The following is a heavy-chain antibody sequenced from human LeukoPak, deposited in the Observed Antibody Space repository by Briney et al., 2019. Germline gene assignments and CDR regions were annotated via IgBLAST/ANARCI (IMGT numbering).Heavy chain of an antibody. CDR1: GGSFSGYY. J-gene: IGHJ4*02. CDR2: INHSGST. Sequence: PSETLSLTCAVYGGSFSGYYWSWIRQPPGMGLEWIGEINHSGSTNYNPSLKSRVTISVDTSKNQFSLKLSSVTAADTAVYYCARVRGTYYYDSSGPSPYYFDYWGQGTLVTVSS. CDR3: ARVRGTYYYDSSGPSPYYFDY. V-gene: IGHV4-34*01. D-gene: IGHD3-22*01.